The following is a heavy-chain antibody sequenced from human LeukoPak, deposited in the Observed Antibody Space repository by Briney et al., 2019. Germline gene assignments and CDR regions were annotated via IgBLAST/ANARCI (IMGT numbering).Heavy chain of an antibody. CDR1: GGSFSGYY. J-gene: IGHJ6*02. Sequence: SETLSLTCAVYGGSFSGYYWSWIRQPPGKGLEWIGEINHSGSTNYNPSLKSRVTISVDTSKNQFSLKLSSVTAADTAVYYCARDSPRGMDVWGQGTTVTVSS. D-gene: IGHD1-26*01. V-gene: IGHV4-34*01. CDR2: INHSGST. CDR3: ARDSPRGMDV.